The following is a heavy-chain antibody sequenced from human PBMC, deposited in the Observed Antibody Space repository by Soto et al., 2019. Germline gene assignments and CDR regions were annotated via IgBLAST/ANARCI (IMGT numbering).Heavy chain of an antibody. CDR2: IYHAGSV. J-gene: IGHJ6*02. V-gene: IGHV4-38-2*01. CDR1: GYSIASGYY. CDR3: ARTFDYYGMDV. Sequence: SETLAITCAVSGYSIASGYYWAWIRQSPGKGLEWIGSIYHAGSVYYNPSLNGRVALSMDTSKNHFSLKLTSVTAADTAVYYCARTFDYYGMDVWGQGTTVTVSS.